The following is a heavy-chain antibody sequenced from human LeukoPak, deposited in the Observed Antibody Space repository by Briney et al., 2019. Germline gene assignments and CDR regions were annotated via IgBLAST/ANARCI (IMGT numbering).Heavy chain of an antibody. V-gene: IGHV1-2*02. J-gene: IGHJ5*02. D-gene: IGHD3-22*01. CDR2: INPNSGGT. Sequence: ASVKVSCKASGYTFTGYYMHWVRQAPGQGLEWMGWINPNSGGTNYAQKFQGRVTMTRDTSISTAYMELSRLRSDDTAVYYCARSSRGTYYYDPNWFDPWGQGTLVTVSS. CDR3: ARSSRGTYYYDPNWFDP. CDR1: GYTFTGYY.